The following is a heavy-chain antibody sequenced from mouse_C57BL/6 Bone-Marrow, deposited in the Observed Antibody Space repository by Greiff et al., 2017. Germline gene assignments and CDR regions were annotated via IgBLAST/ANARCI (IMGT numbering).Heavy chain of an antibody. D-gene: IGHD1-1*01. J-gene: IGHJ1*03. CDR2: IHPNSGST. Sequence: QVQLQQPGAELVKPGASVKLSCKASGYTFTSYWMHWVKQRPGQGLEWIGRIHPNSGSTNYNEKFKSKSTLTVDKASSTAYMQLSSLTSEDSAVYYCARLGYYGSTWYFDVWGTGTTVTVSS. V-gene: IGHV1-64*01. CDR3: ARLGYYGSTWYFDV. CDR1: GYTFTSYW.